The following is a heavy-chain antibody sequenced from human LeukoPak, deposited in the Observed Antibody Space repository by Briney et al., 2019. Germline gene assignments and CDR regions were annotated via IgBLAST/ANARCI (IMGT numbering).Heavy chain of an antibody. J-gene: IGHJ4*02. CDR2: ISGSGSSR. CDR1: GFTFSSYE. D-gene: IGHD6-13*01. V-gene: IGHV3-48*03. CDR3: ARVEQQLVRGY. Sequence: GGSLRLSCSASGFTFSSYEMNWVRQAPGKGLEWVSYISGSGSSRYYADSVRGRFTISRDNTRNSLYLQMDSLRAEDTALYYCARVEQQLVRGYWGQGTLVTVSS.